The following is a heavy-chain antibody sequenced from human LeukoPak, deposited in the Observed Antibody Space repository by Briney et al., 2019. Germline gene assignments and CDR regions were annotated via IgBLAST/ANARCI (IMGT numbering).Heavy chain of an antibody. CDR3: AREGGVTMIVVVSDH. V-gene: IGHV1-2*02. D-gene: IGHD3-22*01. Sequence: GASVMVSCKASGYTFTGYYMHWVRQAPGQGLEWMGWINPNSGGKNYAQKFQGRVTMTRDTSISTAYMELSRLRSDDTAVYYCAREGGVTMIVVVSDHWGRRTGLRVSS. J-gene: IGHJ4*02. CDR2: INPNSGGK. CDR1: GYTFTGYY.